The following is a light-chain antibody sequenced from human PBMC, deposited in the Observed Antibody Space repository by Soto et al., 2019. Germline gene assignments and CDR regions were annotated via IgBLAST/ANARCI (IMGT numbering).Light chain of an antibody. CDR3: QQRGSWPL. J-gene: IGKJ4*01. V-gene: IGKV3-11*01. CDR2: DTS. Sequence: EIVLTQSPATLSLSPGERATLAFRASRTVGNFLAWYQQKPGQAPRLLIYDTSSRATGVPARFSGSGSGTDFTLTISSLEPEDFAVYYCQQRGSWPLFGGGTKVDI. CDR1: RTVGNF.